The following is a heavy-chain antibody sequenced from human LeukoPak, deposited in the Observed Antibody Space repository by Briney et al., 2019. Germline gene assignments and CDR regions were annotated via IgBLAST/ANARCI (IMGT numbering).Heavy chain of an antibody. CDR2: ISYDGSNK. CDR1: GFTFSSYG. J-gene: IGHJ4*02. Sequence: GGSLRLSCAASGFTFSSYGMHWVRQAPGKGLEWVAVISYDGSNKYYADSVKGRFTISRDNSKNTLYLQMNSLRAEDTAVYYCARERPYCGGDCYFDYWGQGTLVTVSS. D-gene: IGHD2-21*02. V-gene: IGHV3-30*03. CDR3: ARERPYCGGDCYFDY.